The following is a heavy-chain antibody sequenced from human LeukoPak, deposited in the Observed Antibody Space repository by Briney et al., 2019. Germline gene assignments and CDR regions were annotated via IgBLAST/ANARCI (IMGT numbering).Heavy chain of an antibody. CDR2: IYHSGST. D-gene: IGHD6-13*01. CDR1: GGSISSNNW. CDR3: ARDLGSSTPRGY. V-gene: IGHV4-4*02. J-gene: IGHJ4*02. Sequence: PSGTLSLTCAVSGGSISSNNWWNWVRQPPGKGLEWIGEIYHSGSTNYNPSLKSRATIAVDKSNNQLSLRLTSVTAADTAIYYCARDLGSSTPRGYWGQGTLVTVSS.